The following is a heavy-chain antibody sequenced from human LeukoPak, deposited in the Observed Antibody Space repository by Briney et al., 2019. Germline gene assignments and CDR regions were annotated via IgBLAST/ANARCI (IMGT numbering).Heavy chain of an antibody. CDR3: ARGYCSSTSCPPEDY. CDR1: GFTFSSYA. CDR2: ISSDGGST. V-gene: IGHV3-64*01. Sequence: GGSLRLSCAASGFTFSSYAMHWVRQAPGKGLEYVSAISSDGGSTYYANSVKGRFTISRDNSKNTPYLQMGSLRAEDMAVYYCARGYCSSTSCPPEDYWGQGTLVTVSS. J-gene: IGHJ4*02. D-gene: IGHD2-2*01.